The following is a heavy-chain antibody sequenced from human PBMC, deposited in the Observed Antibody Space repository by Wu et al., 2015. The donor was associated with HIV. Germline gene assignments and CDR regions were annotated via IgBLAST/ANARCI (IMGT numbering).Heavy chain of an antibody. J-gene: IGHJ4*02. CDR3: ARERVDYDSGGYRAHRGYYFDY. CDR2: INPRTDST. Sequence: QVQLVQSRAEVKKPGASVRVSCTAFGYTFINNFLHWVRQVPGQGPEWMGVINPRTDSTTYAQAFEGRLTMTRDTSKNTMYMELSSLKSEDTARYYCARERVDYDSGGYRAHRGYYFDYWGQGTRGHRLL. CDR1: GYTFINNF. V-gene: IGHV1-46*01. D-gene: IGHD3-22*01.